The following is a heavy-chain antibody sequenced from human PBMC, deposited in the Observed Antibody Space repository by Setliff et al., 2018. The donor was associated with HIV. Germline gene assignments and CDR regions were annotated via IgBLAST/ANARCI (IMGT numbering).Heavy chain of an antibody. J-gene: IGHJ4*02. V-gene: IGHV1-8*02. CDR3: ARTHPGSSYFDY. CDR2: MNPNSDIT. Sequence: AASVKVSCKASGYTFTNYDINWVRQASGQGLEWMGWMNPNSDITVYAQKFQGRVTMTGNPSIDTVYLELSSLTSEDTAVYYCARTHPGSSYFDYWGQGTLVTVSS. CDR1: GYTFTNYD. D-gene: IGHD3-10*01.